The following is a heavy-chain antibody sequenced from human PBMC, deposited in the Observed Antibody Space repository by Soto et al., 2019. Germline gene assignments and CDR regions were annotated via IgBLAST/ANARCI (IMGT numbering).Heavy chain of an antibody. V-gene: IGHV3-73*02. J-gene: IGHJ4*02. CDR3: TTGWIQLYEEGY. CDR2: IRSKANSYAT. Sequence: EVQLVESGGGLVQPGGSLKLSCAASGFTFSGSAMHWVRQASGKGLEWVGRIRSKANSYATAYAASVKGRFTISRDDSKNTEYLQMNSLKTEDTAVYYCTTGWIQLYEEGYWGQGTLVTVSS. D-gene: IGHD5-18*01. CDR1: GFTFSGSA.